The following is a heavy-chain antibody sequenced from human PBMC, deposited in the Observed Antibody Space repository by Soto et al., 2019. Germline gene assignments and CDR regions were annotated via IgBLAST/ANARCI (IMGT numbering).Heavy chain of an antibody. CDR3: ARHEGVGSGMSAFDI. CDR1: GDTFTTYW. V-gene: IGHV5-51*01. CDR2: IYPGDSEI. J-gene: IGHJ3*02. Sequence: GESLKISCKGYGDTFTTYWIAWVRQMTGKGLEWMGIIYPGDSEIKYSPSFQGQVTISADKSISTAYLQWSSLKASDTAMYYCARHEGVGSGMSAFDIWGQGTMVTVSS. D-gene: IGHD1-1*01.